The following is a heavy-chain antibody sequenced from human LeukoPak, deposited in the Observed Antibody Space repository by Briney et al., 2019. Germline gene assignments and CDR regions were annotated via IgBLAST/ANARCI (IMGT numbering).Heavy chain of an antibody. J-gene: IGHJ4*02. D-gene: IGHD6-19*01. Sequence: NPSETLSLTCTVSGGSFNNNYWSWFRQSPGKGLEWIGYIYYNGNTNYNTSLESRVTISVDTSKNQIHLRLSSVTAADTAVYYCARGGWSQDYWGQGTLVTVSS. CDR3: ARGGWSQDY. CDR1: GGSFNNNY. CDR2: IYYNGNT. V-gene: IGHV4-59*01.